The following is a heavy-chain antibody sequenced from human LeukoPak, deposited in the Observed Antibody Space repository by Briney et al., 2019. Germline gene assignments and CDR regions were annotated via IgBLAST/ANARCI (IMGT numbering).Heavy chain of an antibody. Sequence: GGSLRLSCAASGFTVSSNYMSWVRQAPGKGLEWVSVIYSGGSTYYADSVKGRFTISRDNSKNTLYLQMNSLRAEDTAVYYCTTRGYSYGSRNDIWGQGTMVTVSS. CDR3: TTRGYSYGSRNDI. J-gene: IGHJ3*02. V-gene: IGHV3-53*01. CDR1: GFTVSSNY. CDR2: IYSGGST. D-gene: IGHD5-18*01.